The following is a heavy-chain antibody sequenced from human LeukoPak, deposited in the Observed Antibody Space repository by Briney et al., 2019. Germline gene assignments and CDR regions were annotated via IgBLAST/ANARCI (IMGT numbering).Heavy chain of an antibody. Sequence: GASVKVSCKVSGYTLTELSMHWVRQAPGQGLEWMGWINPNSGGTNYAQKFQGRVTMTRDTSISTAYMELSRLRSDDTAVYYCARPQQGGYSYGSANYYYYGMDVWGQGTMVTVSS. CDR2: INPNSGGT. D-gene: IGHD5-18*01. CDR3: ARPQQGGYSYGSANYYYYGMDV. CDR1: GYTLTELS. V-gene: IGHV1-2*02. J-gene: IGHJ6*02.